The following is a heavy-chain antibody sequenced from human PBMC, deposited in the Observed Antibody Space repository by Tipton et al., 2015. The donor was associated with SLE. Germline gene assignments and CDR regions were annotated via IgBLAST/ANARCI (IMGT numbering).Heavy chain of an antibody. CDR1: GFTFSSYW. J-gene: IGHJ3*02. D-gene: IGHD4-17*01. V-gene: IGHV3-74*01. CDR2: LNSDGSST. Sequence: GSLRLSCAASGFTFSSYWMPWVRQAPGKGLVWVSRLNSDGSSTSYADSVKGRFTISRDNAKNTLYLQMNSLRAEDTAVYYCARDNYGAFDACDIWGQGTMVTVSS. CDR3: ARDNYGAFDACDI.